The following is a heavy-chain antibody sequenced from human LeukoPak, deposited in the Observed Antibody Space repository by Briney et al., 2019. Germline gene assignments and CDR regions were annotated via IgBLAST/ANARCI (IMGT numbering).Heavy chain of an antibody. J-gene: IGHJ3*02. CDR2: MNPNSGNT. Sequence: ASVKVSCKASGYTFTSYDINWVRQATGQGLEWMGWMNPNSGNTGYAQKFQGRVTMTRNTSISTAYMELSSLRSEDTAVYYCARGADYYDSSGYGPVDAFDIWGQGTMVIVSS. CDR3: ARGADYYDSSGYGPVDAFDI. D-gene: IGHD3-22*01. CDR1: GYTFTSYD. V-gene: IGHV1-8*01.